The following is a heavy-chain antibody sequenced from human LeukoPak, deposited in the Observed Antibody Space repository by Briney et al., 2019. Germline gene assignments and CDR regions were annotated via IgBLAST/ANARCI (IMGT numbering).Heavy chain of an antibody. D-gene: IGHD3-22*01. CDR3: ARSSYYYDSFDS. CDR1: GGSISSYY. Sequence: PSETLSLTCTVSGGSISSYYWHWLRQPPGKGVQWIGYIYYSGSTDYNPSLKSRVTVSVDTSKNQFSLYLSSVTAADTAHYYCARSSYYYDSFDSWGQGTLVTVSS. V-gene: IGHV4-59*08. J-gene: IGHJ4*02. CDR2: IYYSGST.